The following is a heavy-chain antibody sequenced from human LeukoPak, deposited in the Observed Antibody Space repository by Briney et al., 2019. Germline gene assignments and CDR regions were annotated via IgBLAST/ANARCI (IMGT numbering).Heavy chain of an antibody. Sequence: LSGGSLRLSCEGSGFTFGSYWISWVRQAPGKGLEWVANIKQDGSEKYYLDSVKGRFTISRDNAKNSPYLQMNSLRAEDTAVYYCAKDLVYGANCFFESWGQGTLVTVSS. CDR2: IKQDGSEK. CDR3: AKDLVYGANCFFES. D-gene: IGHD4-23*01. J-gene: IGHJ4*02. CDR1: GFTFGSYW. V-gene: IGHV3-7*01.